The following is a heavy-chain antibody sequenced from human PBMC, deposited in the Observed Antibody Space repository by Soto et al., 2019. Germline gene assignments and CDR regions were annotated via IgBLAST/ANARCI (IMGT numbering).Heavy chain of an antibody. J-gene: IGHJ6*02. CDR3: ARDRHCSSTSCSIGGYYYYYGMDV. D-gene: IGHD2-2*01. CDR2: ISYDGSNK. V-gene: IGHV3-30-3*01. CDR1: GFTFSSYA. Sequence: PGGSLRLSCAASGFTFSSYAMHWFRQAPGKGLEWVAVISYDGSNKYYADSVKGRFTISRDNSKNTLYLQMNSLRAEDTAVYYCARDRHCSSTSCSIGGYYYYYGMDVWGQGTTVTVSS.